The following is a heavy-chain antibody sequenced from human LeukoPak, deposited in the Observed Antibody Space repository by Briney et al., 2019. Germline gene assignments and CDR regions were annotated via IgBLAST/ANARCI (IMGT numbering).Heavy chain of an antibody. Sequence: PSETLSLTCAVYGGSFSDYYWSWIRQPPGKGLEWIAYISDIGSINYNPSLKSRVTISLDTSKNQFSLKLSSVTAADTAVYYCAGHHPRNTVDFWGQGTLVTVSS. J-gene: IGHJ4*02. V-gene: IGHV4-59*08. D-gene: IGHD2-8*02. CDR2: ISDIGSI. CDR1: GGSFSDYY. CDR3: AGHHPRNTVDF.